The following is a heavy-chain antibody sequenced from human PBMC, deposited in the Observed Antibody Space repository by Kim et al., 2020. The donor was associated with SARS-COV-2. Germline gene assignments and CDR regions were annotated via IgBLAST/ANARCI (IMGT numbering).Heavy chain of an antibody. CDR3: ARDRASSGYFAPDY. CDR1: GYTFTSYG. J-gene: IGHJ4*02. D-gene: IGHD3-22*01. V-gene: IGHV1-18*01. Sequence: ASVKVSCKASGYTFTSYGISWVRQAPGQGLEWMGWISAYNGNTNYAQKLQGRVTMTTDTSTSTAYMELRSLRSDDTAVYYCARDRASSGYFAPDYWGQGTLVTVSS. CDR2: ISAYNGNT.